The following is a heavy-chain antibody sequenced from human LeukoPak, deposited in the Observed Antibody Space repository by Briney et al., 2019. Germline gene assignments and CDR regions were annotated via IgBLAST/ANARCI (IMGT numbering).Heavy chain of an antibody. CDR1: GFTFSTSW. V-gene: IGHV3-7*01. D-gene: IGHD1-26*01. CDR3: ARDAGWGYYDL. J-gene: IGHJ4*02. CDR2: IDKHGSGK. Sequence: GGSPRLSCVASGFTFSTSWVTWVRQAPGKGLEWVANIDKHGSGKYYVDSVKGRFAISRDYASNSVFLQMDSLRAEDTSVYYCARDAGWGYYDLWGQGTPVTVSS.